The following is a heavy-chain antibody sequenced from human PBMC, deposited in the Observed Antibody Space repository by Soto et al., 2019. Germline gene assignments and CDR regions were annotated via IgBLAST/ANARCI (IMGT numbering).Heavy chain of an antibody. CDR2: ISAYNGNT. Sequence: QVQLVQSGAEVKKPGASVKVSCKASGYTFTSYGISWVRQAPGQGLEWMGWISAYNGNTNYAQKQQGRVTMTPDXDTXTXCMELRSLRSDDTAVYYCARDLAYSSSWSYYYGMDVWGQGTTVTVSS. CDR1: GYTFTSYG. J-gene: IGHJ6*02. D-gene: IGHD6-13*01. CDR3: ARDLAYSSSWSYYYGMDV. V-gene: IGHV1-18*01.